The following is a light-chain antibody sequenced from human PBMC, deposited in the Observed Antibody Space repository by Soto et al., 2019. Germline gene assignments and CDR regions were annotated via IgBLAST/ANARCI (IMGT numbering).Light chain of an antibody. V-gene: IGLV8-61*01. CDR3: LLIRGSGLWV. J-gene: IGLJ3*02. Sequence: QAVVTQEPSFSVSPGGTVTLTCGLSSGSVSTSYYPSWYQQTPGQAPRTLIYSTNTRSSGVPDRFSGSILGNKAALTITGAKEDNDSVYSWLLIRGSGLWVFGGGTKLTVL. CDR1: SGSVSTSYY. CDR2: STN.